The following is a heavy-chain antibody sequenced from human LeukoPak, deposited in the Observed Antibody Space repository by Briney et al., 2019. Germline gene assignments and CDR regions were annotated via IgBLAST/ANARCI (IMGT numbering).Heavy chain of an antibody. CDR3: ASSGVDGYFDY. J-gene: IGHJ4*02. V-gene: IGHV1-8*01. Sequence: ASVKVSCKXSGYTFTSYDINWVRQATGQGLEWMGWMNPNSGNTGYAQKFQGRVSMTRNTSISTAYMELRSLRSEDTAAYYYASSGVDGYFDYWGQGTLVTVSS. D-gene: IGHD3-10*01. CDR1: GYTFTSYD. CDR2: MNPNSGNT.